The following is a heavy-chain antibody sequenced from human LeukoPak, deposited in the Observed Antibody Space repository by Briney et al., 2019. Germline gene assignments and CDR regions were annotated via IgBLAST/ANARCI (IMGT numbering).Heavy chain of an antibody. Sequence: SVKVSCKASRGTFSNYVFNWVRQAPGQGLEWMGGIIPIFGTANYAQKIQGRVTITTDESTSTAYMELSSLRSEDTAVYYCASWSSSGYGYFDLWGRGPRVTASS. D-gene: IGHD6-13*01. V-gene: IGHV1-69*05. CDR1: RGTFSNYV. J-gene: IGHJ2*01. CDR2: IIPIFGTA. CDR3: ASWSSSGYGYFDL.